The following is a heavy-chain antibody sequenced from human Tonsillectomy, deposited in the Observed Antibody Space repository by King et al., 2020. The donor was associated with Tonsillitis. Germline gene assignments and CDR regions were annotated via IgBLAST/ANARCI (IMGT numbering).Heavy chain of an antibody. CDR3: ASSFGYSSSWFDFEY. Sequence: HEQLVQSGSELKKPGASVKVSCKASGYTFSTYSMNWVRQAPGQGLEWMGWINTNTGNPTYAQGFTGRFVFSLDTSVSTAYLQISSLKAEDTAVYYCASSFGYSSSWFDFEYWGQGTLVTVSS. D-gene: IGHD6-13*01. CDR1: GYTFSTYS. J-gene: IGHJ4*02. CDR2: INTNTGNP. V-gene: IGHV7-4-1*02.